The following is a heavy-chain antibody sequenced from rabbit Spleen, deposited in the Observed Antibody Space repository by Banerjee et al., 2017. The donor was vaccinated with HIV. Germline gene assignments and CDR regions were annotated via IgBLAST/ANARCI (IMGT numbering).Heavy chain of an antibody. J-gene: IGHJ6*01. D-gene: IGHD8-1*01. CDR2: AYAGSSGST. Sequence: QSLEESGGDLVKPGASLTLTCTASGFSFNSGYDMGWVRQAPGKGLEWVACAYAGSSGSTYSATWAKGRFTISKTSSPTVTLQMTSLAAADTATYFCARDSGTSFSTYGMDLWGPGTLVTVS. CDR1: GFSFNSGYD. CDR3: ARDSGTSFSTYGMDL. V-gene: IGHV1S40*01.